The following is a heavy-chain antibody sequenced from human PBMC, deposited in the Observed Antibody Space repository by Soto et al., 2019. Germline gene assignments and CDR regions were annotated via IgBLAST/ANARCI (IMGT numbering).Heavy chain of an antibody. J-gene: IGHJ3*02. D-gene: IGHD1-20*01. CDR3: ARGHTYFGIRKGAFDI. CDR2: INAGNGNT. Sequence: GASVKVSCKASGYTFTSYAMHWVRQAPGQRLEWMGWINAGNGNTKYSQKFQGRVTITRDTSASTAYMELSSLRSEDTAVYYCARGHTYFGIRKGAFDIWGQGTMVTVSS. V-gene: IGHV1-3*01. CDR1: GYTFTSYA.